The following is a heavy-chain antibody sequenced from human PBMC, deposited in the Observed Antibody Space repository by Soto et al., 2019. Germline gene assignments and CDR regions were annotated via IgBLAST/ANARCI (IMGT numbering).Heavy chain of an antibody. V-gene: IGHV4-30-2*01. J-gene: IGHJ4*02. Sequence: SETLSLTCTVSGGSIGNDDYSWSWVRQPPGKGLEWIGYIYHSGTTYYNPSLTSRVAISVDGSNNQFSLKLTSMTAADTAVYYCATVIPATRYFAYWGQGILVTVSS. D-gene: IGHD2-15*01. CDR3: ATVIPATRYFAY. CDR1: GGSIGNDDYS. CDR2: IYHSGTT.